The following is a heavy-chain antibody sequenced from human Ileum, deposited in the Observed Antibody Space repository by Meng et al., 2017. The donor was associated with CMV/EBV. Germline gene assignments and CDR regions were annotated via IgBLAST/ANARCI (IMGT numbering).Heavy chain of an antibody. J-gene: IGHJ5*02. CDR3: ARSRGIVVVPAAIGGWFDP. CDR1: FTSYG. V-gene: IGHV1-18*01. CDR2: ISAYHGNT. D-gene: IGHD2-2*02. Sequence: FTSYGISLVRPAPGQGLEWMGWISAYHGNTNYAQKLQGRVTMTTDTSTSTAHMELRSLRSDDTAVYYCARSRGIVVVPAAIGGWFDPWGQGTLVTVSS.